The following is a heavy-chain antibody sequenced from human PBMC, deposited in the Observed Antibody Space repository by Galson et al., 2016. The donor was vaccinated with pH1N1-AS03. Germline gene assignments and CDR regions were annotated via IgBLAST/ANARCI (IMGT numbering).Heavy chain of an antibody. V-gene: IGHV3-64*02. J-gene: IGHJ4*02. CDR3: ARIVTMSDFDS. D-gene: IGHD2-21*02. CDR1: GFTFNRHA. CDR2: ISSDGDT. Sequence: SLRLSCAASGFTFNRHAMHWVRQAPGKGLEYVSAISSDGDTYYTDSVKGRFTISRDKSKNTVYLQMGSLRDEDTGVYYCARIVTMSDFDSWGQGTLVTVSS.